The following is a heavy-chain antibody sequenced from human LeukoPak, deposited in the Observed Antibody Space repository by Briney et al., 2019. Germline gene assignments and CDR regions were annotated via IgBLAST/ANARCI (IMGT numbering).Heavy chain of an antibody. CDR3: ARGRRTWVSD. D-gene: IGHD2/OR15-2a*01. J-gene: IGHJ4*02. Sequence: ASVKVSCKASGYTFTTYDINWVRQATGQGLEWMGWVNPNSGNTDYAQKFQGRVTMTRNTSISTAYMELSSLRSEDTAVYYCARGRRTWVSDWGQGTLVTVSS. CDR1: GYTFTTYD. V-gene: IGHV1-8*01. CDR2: VNPNSGNT.